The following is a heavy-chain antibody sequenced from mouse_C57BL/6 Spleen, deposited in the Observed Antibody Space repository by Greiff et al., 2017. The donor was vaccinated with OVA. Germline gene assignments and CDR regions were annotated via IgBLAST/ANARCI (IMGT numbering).Heavy chain of an antibody. V-gene: IGHV1-64*01. J-gene: IGHJ2*01. D-gene: IGHD2-12*01. Sequence: QVQLQQPGAELVKPGASVKLSCKASGYTFTSYWMHWVKQRPGQGLEWIGMIPPNSGSTNYNEKFQSKATLTVDQSSSTAYMQLSSLTSEDAAVYDGARETPHYSNDVDYWGQGTTLTVSS. CDR1: GYTFTSYW. CDR2: IPPNSGST. CDR3: ARETPHYSNDVDY.